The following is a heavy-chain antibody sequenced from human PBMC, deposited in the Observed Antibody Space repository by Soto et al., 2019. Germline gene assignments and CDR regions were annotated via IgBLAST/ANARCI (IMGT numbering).Heavy chain of an antibody. Sequence: QITLKESGPTLVKPTQTLTLTCTFSGFSLSTSGVGVGWIRQPPGKALEWLALIYWDDDKRYSPSLKSRLTITKDTSKNQVVLTMTNMDPVDTATYYCAHTRDGDYAWWYFDLWGRGTLVTVSS. CDR2: IYWDDDK. CDR1: GFSLSTSGVG. D-gene: IGHD4-17*01. CDR3: AHTRDGDYAWWYFDL. V-gene: IGHV2-5*02. J-gene: IGHJ2*01.